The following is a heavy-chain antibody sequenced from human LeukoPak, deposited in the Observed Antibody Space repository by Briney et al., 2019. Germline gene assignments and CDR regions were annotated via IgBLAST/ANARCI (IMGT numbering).Heavy chain of an antibody. CDR1: GGTFSRYA. CDR2: IIPMIGIT. D-gene: IGHD6-19*01. Sequence: SVKVSCKASGGTFSRYALSWVRQAPGQGLEWMGRIIPMIGITNYAQSFQGRVTITADKTTNTAYMELSSPRAEDTAVYYCARGWYNSGYYCDYWGQGTLVTVSS. J-gene: IGHJ4*02. V-gene: IGHV1-69*04. CDR3: ARGWYNSGYYCDY.